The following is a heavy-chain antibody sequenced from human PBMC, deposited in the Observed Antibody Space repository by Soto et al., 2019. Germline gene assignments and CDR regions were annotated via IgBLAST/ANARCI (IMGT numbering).Heavy chain of an antibody. CDR1: GDSISTFY. CDR3: ARGRTVRNYADDSSDYFYFFDY. CDR2: VYYTGST. D-gene: IGHD3-22*01. J-gene: IGHJ4*02. Sequence: XETLSLTCTVAGDSISTFYWGWMRQSPGKELEWIGYVYYTGSTNYNPSLKSRVTISVDRSKNQFSLKLTSANAADTAVYYCARGRTVRNYADDSSDYFYFFDYWGQGPQVTVSS. V-gene: IGHV4-59*01.